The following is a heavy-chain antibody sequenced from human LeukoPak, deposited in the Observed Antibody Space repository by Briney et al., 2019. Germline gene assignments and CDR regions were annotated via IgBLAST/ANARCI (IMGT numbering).Heavy chain of an antibody. V-gene: IGHV4-34*01. J-gene: IGHJ4*02. D-gene: IGHD2-2*01. CDR3: ARGAGYCTSTTCPSLDY. Sequence: SETLSLTCAVYGGSFSGYYWSWIRQPPGKGLEWIGEFNNSGSTNHNPSLTSRVTISADTTKKQFSLKLSSVTAADTAVYYCARGAGYCTSTTCPSLDYWGQGTLVTVSS. CDR1: GGSFSGYY. CDR2: FNNSGST.